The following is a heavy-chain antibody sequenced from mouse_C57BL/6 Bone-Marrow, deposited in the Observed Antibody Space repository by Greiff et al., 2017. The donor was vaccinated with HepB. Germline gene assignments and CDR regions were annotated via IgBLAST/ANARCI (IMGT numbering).Heavy chain of an antibody. D-gene: IGHD1-1*01. CDR1: GFTFSDYG. CDR3: ARELYYYSSSYYAMDY. V-gene: IGHV5-17*01. CDR2: ISSGSSTI. J-gene: IGHJ4*01. Sequence: EVNVVESGGGLVKPGGSLKLSCAASGFTFSDYGMHWVRQAPEKGLEWVAYISSGSSTIYYADTVKGRFTISRDNAKNTLFLQMTSLMSEDTDMCYCARELYYYSSSYYAMDYWGQRTSVTVSS.